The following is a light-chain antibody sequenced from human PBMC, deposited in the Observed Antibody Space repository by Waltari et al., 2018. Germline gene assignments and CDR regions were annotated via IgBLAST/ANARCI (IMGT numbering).Light chain of an antibody. CDR2: DTS. J-gene: IGKJ4*01. V-gene: IGKV3-11*01. Sequence: EILLTQSPAPLSLFPGERATLSCRASQSVDNLLGWYQQKPGQAPSPVIHDTSNWAPSFPTRFSGSGSGTDFTLTISSLGPEDFAVYYCQHRVSWPLTFGGETKVEL. CDR1: QSVDNL. CDR3: QHRVSWPLT.